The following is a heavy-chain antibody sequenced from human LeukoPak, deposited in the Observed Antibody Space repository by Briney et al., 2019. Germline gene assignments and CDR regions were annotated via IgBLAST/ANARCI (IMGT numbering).Heavy chain of an antibody. J-gene: IGHJ4*02. CDR2: MSYDGTKE. V-gene: IGHV3-30*15. Sequence: PGGSLRLSCAASGFTFSRFAMHWVRQAPGKGLEWVAVMSYDGTKENYADSVKGRFTISRDNSKSTLYLQMSSLTTEDTAVYYCSRDGDVVGESFDYWGQGNTGHRLL. CDR1: GFTFSRFA. D-gene: IGHD2-21*01. CDR3: SRDGDVVGESFDY.